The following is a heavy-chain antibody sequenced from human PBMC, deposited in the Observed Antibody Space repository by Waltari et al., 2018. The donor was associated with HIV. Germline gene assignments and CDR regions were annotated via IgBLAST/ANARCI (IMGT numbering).Heavy chain of an antibody. Sequence: QVQLVQSGAEVRTPGSSVKVSCKTSGDTFSKYAITWVRQAPGQGLEWMGGISPMFATTHYAQHFQDRVTISADETTGTAYMELSRLRSQDTAVYYCARTMRLAGYYNGMDVWGQGTTVTVS. CDR2: ISPMFATT. V-gene: IGHV1-69*01. D-gene: IGHD3-22*01. J-gene: IGHJ6*02. CDR1: GDTFSKYA. CDR3: ARTMRLAGYYNGMDV.